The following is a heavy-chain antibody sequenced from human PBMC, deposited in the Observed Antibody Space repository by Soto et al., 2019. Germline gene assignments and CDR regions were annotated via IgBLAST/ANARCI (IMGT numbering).Heavy chain of an antibody. Sequence: EVQLLESGGGLVQPGGSLRLSCAASGFTFSSYAMNWVRQAPGMGLEWVSVISGSGGSTYYADSVKGRFTISRDNSKNTLYLQMNSLRAEDTAVYYCARRGSGSYYDYWGQGTLVTVSS. J-gene: IGHJ4*02. CDR3: ARRGSGSYYDY. CDR1: GFTFSSYA. CDR2: ISGSGGST. D-gene: IGHD1-26*01. V-gene: IGHV3-23*01.